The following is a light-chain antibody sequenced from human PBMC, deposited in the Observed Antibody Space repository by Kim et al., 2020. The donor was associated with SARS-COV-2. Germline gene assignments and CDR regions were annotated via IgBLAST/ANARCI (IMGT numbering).Light chain of an antibody. J-gene: IGKJ4*01. CDR3: QQRSNWPLT. CDR1: QSVSSY. V-gene: IGKV3-11*01. CDR2: DAS. Sequence: SLSPGERATRSWGASQSVSSYVTWYQQEPGQAPRLLIYDASNRATGIPARFSGSGSGTDFTLTISSLEPEDFAVYYCQQRSNWPLTFGGGTKLEI.